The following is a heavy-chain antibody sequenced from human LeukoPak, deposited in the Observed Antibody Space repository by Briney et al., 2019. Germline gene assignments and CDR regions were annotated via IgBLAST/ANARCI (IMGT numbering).Heavy chain of an antibody. CDR1: GYTFTGYY. CDR2: INPKSGGT. V-gene: IGHV1-2*02. Sequence: ASVKVSCKASGYTFTGYYMHWVRQAPGQGLEWMGWINPKSGGTNYAQKFQGRVTMTRDTSISTDYMELSRLRSDDTAVYYCARDKGAATMVRGVIQEYGMDVWGQGTTVTVSS. J-gene: IGHJ6*02. CDR3: ARDKGAATMVRGVIQEYGMDV. D-gene: IGHD3-10*01.